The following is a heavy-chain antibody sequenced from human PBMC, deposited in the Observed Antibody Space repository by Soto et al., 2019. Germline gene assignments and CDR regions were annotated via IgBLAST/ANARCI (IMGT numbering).Heavy chain of an antibody. CDR2: ISSSSSTI. Sequence: EVQLVESGGGVIQPGGSLRLSCAASGFSFSGYSMNWVRQVPGKGLEWVSVISSSSSTIYYADSVKGRFTSSRDNVKKSLYLQMNSLRDEDTAVYYCARQLRGDFDYWGQGTLVTVSS. CDR3: ARQLRGDFDY. J-gene: IGHJ4*02. CDR1: GFSFSGYS. V-gene: IGHV3-48*02. D-gene: IGHD1-7*01.